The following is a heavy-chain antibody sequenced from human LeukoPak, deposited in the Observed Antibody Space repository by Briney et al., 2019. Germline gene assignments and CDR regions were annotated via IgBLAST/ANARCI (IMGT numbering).Heavy chain of an antibody. V-gene: IGHV4-38-2*02. CDR1: GYSISSGYY. D-gene: IGHD1-26*01. CDR2: IYHSGST. Sequence: KASETLSLTCTVSGYSISSGYYWGWIRQPPGKGLEWIGEIYHSGSTNYNPSLKSPVTTSVDTSKNQFSLQLNSVTAADTAMYYCARFNSGSYQHYFDYWGQGTLVTVSS. J-gene: IGHJ4*02. CDR3: ARFNSGSYQHYFDY.